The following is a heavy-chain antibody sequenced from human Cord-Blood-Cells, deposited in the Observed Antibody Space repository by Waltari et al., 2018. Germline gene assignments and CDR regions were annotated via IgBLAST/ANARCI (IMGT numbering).Heavy chain of an antibody. V-gene: IGHV1-18*01. CDR3: ARVYYYDSSGYYPPDY. D-gene: IGHD3-22*01. Sequence: QVQLVQSGAEVKKPGASVKVSCKASGYTFTSYGISWVRQAPGQGLEWMGWISAYNGNTNYAPKLQGRVTMTTDTATSTAYMELRSLRSDDTAVYYCARVYYYDSSGYYPPDYWGQGTLVTVSS. J-gene: IGHJ4*02. CDR2: ISAYNGNT. CDR1: GYTFTSYG.